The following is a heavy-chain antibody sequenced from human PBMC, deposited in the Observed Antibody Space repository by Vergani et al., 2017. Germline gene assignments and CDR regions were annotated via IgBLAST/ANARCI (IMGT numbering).Heavy chain of an antibody. CDR1: LFSLSTTLLP. Sequence: QVTLKESGPALLTPPLTLSLSSPFPLFSLSTTLLPACWIRHPPGKALECLARIDWDDDKFYSTSLKTRLTISKDTSKNQVVLTMTNMDPVDTATYYCAVSYYWYFDLWGRGTLVTVSS. CDR3: AVSYYWYFDL. CDR2: IDWDDDK. J-gene: IGHJ2*01. D-gene: IGHD2-8*01. V-gene: IGHV2-70*04.